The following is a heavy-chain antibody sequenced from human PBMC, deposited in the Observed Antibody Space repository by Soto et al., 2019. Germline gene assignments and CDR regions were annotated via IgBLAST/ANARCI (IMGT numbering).Heavy chain of an antibody. CDR1: GGSISGFY. D-gene: IGHD3-3*01. V-gene: IGHV4-59*01. Sequence: SETLSLTCSVYGGSISGFYWTWIRQPPGKXLEWIGYIHDSGSTNYNPALESRVSISVDTSKNELSLKLSSVTAADTAMYYCARVVRDSWSRFPTNNWFDPWGQGTLVTVSS. CDR2: IHDSGST. J-gene: IGHJ5*02. CDR3: ARVVRDSWSRFPTNNWFDP.